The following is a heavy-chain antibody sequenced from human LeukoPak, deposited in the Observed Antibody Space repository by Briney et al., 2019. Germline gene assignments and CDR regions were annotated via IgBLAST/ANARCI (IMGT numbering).Heavy chain of an antibody. J-gene: IGHJ4*02. CDR3: ARGGGVRGGNYFDY. CDR1: GFTFSSYG. CDR2: IWYDGSNK. Sequence: GRSLTLSCAASGFTFSSYGMHWLRQAPGQGLEWVAVIWYDGSNKYYADSVKGRFTISRDNSKNTLYLKMNSLRAEDTAVYYCARGGGVRGGNYFDYWGQGTLVTVSS. D-gene: IGHD3-10*02. V-gene: IGHV3-33*01.